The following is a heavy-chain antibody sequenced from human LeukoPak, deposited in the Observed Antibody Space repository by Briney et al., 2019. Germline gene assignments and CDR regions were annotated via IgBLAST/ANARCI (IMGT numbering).Heavy chain of an antibody. J-gene: IGHJ4*02. V-gene: IGHV3-23*01. Sequence: GGSLRLSCAASGFTFSTSAMTWVRQAPGKGLEWVSAISGSGGSTYYADSVKGRFTISRDNSKNTLYLQMNSLRAEDTAVYYCAKGYSGSPFYYWGQGTLVTVSS. D-gene: IGHD1-26*01. CDR2: ISGSGGST. CDR3: AKGYSGSPFYY. CDR1: GFTFSTSA.